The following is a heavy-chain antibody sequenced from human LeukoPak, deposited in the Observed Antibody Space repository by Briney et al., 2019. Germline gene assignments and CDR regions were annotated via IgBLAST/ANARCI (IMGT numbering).Heavy chain of an antibody. J-gene: IGHJ4*02. Sequence: QPGGSLTLSCAASGFTFSSYWMSWVRQAPGKGLEWVASIKQDGSEKYYVDSVKGRFTISRDNSKNSPYLQMNSLRTEDTALYYCAKAPVGATDVRIDFDYWGQGTLVTVSS. CDR3: AKAPVGATDVRIDFDY. D-gene: IGHD1-26*01. V-gene: IGHV3-7*05. CDR1: GFTFSSYW. CDR2: IKQDGSEK.